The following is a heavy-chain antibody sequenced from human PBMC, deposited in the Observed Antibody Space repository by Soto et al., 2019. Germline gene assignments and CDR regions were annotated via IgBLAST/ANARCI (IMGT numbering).Heavy chain of an antibody. J-gene: IGHJ6*02. CDR1: GDSITGDEW. CDR2: IHHSGAT. V-gene: IGHV4-4*02. CDR3: ATQGFYRMGV. Sequence: QVQLQESGPGLVQPSGTLSLTCAVSGDSITGDEWWSWVRQPPGKGLEWIGEIHHSGATNYNPSLKSRVTISIDKSKNQFSLKLISVTAADTAMFYCATQGFYRMGVWGRGTTVTVSS.